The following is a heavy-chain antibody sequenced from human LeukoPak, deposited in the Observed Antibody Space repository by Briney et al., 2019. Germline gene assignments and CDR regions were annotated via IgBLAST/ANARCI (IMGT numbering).Heavy chain of an antibody. CDR1: GYTFTGYY. CDR3: ARDITFGGVIADY. CDR2: INPNSGGT. J-gene: IGHJ4*02. D-gene: IGHD3-16*02. Sequence: ASVKVSCKASGYTFTGYYMHWVRQAPGQGLEWMGWINPNSGGTNYAQKFQGRVTMTRDTSISTAYMELSRLRSDDTAVYYCARDITFGGVIADYWGQGTLVTVSS. V-gene: IGHV1-2*02.